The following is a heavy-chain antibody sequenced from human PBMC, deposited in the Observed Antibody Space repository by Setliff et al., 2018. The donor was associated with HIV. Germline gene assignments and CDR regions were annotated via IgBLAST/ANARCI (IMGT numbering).Heavy chain of an antibody. CDR2: INPNSGTT. D-gene: IGHD6-19*01. CDR1: GYTFTSYD. CDR3: AKAAGPSGWYVSGAFDI. V-gene: IGHV1-8*01. Sequence: GASVKVSCKASGYTFTSYDINWVRQATGQGLEWMGWINPNSGTTGYAQKFQGRVTITRNISISTASMDLSSLKSEDTAVYYCAKAAGPSGWYVSGAFDIWGQGTEVTVSS. J-gene: IGHJ3*02.